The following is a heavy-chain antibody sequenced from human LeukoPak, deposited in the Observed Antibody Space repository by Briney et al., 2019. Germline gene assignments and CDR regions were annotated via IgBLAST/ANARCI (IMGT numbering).Heavy chain of an antibody. D-gene: IGHD6-19*01. J-gene: IGHJ4*02. CDR1: GGSISSSSYY. Sequence: SETLSLTCTVSGGSISSSSYYWGWIRQPPGKGLEWIGSIYYSGSTYYNPSLKSRVTISVDTSKNQFSLKLSSVTAADTAVYYCARLGSSGWSVRGDYWGQGTLVTVSS. CDR2: IYYSGST. CDR3: ARLGSSGWSVRGDY. V-gene: IGHV4-39*01.